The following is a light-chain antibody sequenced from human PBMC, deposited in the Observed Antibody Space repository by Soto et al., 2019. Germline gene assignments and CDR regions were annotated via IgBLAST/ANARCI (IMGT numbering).Light chain of an antibody. CDR3: QQSYSTPPT. CDR2: AAS. Sequence: DIQMTQSPSSLSASVGDRVTITCRASQSISYYLDWYQQKPGKAPKLLIYAASSLQSGVPSRFSGSGYGTDFTLTISSLQPEDFATYYCQQSYSTPPTFGHGTKVEIK. V-gene: IGKV1-39*01. J-gene: IGKJ1*01. CDR1: QSISYY.